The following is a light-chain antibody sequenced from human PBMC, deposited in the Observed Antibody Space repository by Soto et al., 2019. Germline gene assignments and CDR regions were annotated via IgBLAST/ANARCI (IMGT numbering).Light chain of an antibody. CDR3: SSYTSSSTPFL. CDR2: DVS. Sequence: QSVLTQHASVSGSPGQSITMSCTGTSSDVGGYNYVSWYQQHPGKAPKLMIYDVSNRPSGVSNRFSGSKSGNTASLTISGLQAEDEADYYCSSYTSSSTPFLFGTGTKLTVL. CDR1: SSDVGGYNY. V-gene: IGLV2-14*01. J-gene: IGLJ1*01.